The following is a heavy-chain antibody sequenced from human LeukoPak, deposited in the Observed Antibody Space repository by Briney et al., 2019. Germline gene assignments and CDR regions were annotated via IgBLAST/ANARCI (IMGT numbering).Heavy chain of an antibody. V-gene: IGHV1-24*01. CDR1: GYTLTELS. CDR2: FDPEDGET. J-gene: IGHJ6*02. D-gene: IGHD1-14*01. CDR3: ATYPPYKGYGMDV. Sequence: ASVKVSCKVSGYTLTELSMHWVRQAPGKGLEWMGGFDPEDGETIYARKFQGRVTMTEDTSTDTAYMELSSLRSEDTAMYYCATYPPYKGYGMDVWGQGTTVTVSS.